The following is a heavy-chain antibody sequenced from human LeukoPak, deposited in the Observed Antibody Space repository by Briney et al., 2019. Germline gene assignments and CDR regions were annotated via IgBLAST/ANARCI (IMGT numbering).Heavy chain of an antibody. D-gene: IGHD2-2*01. Sequence: GGSLRLSCAASGFTFSSYAMSWVRQAPGEGLEWVSVISGSGDSTLYADSVKGRFTISRDNSKNTLYLQMNSLRAEDTAVYYCAKDRYCSSTRRYGDFDYWGQGTLVTVSS. CDR3: AKDRYCSSTRRYGDFDY. J-gene: IGHJ4*02. CDR2: ISGSGDST. V-gene: IGHV3-23*01. CDR1: GFTFSSYA.